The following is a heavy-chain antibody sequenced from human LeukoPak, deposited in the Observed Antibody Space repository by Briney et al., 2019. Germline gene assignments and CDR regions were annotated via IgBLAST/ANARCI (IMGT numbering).Heavy chain of an antibody. V-gene: IGHV3-30*04. CDR3: ARQDCSGGSCYLDY. Sequence: PGGSLRLSCAASGFTFNSYAMHWVRQAPGKGLEWVAVISYDGKNQYHADSVRGRFTISREKSKNTLYVQMNSLSAEDTAVYKCARQDCSGGSCYLDYWGQGILVTVSS. J-gene: IGHJ4*02. D-gene: IGHD2-15*01. CDR1: GFTFNSYA. CDR2: ISYDGKNQ.